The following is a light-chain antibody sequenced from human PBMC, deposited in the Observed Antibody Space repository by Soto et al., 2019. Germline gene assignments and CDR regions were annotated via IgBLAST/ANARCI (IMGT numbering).Light chain of an antibody. V-gene: IGKV3-20*01. J-gene: IGKJ1*01. CDR1: QSVSSSS. CDR2: GAS. Sequence: EIVLTQSTGTLSLSPGERATLSCRASQSVSSSSLAWYQQKPGQAPRLLIYGASSMTTGIPDRFSGSGSGTDFTLTISRLEPEDFAVYYCQQYGSSPWTFGQGTKVEIK. CDR3: QQYGSSPWT.